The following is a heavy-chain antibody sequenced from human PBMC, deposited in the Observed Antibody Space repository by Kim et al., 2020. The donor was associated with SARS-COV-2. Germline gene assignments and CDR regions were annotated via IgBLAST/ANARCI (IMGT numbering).Heavy chain of an antibody. CDR1: GYSISSGYY. V-gene: IGHV4-38-2*02. D-gene: IGHD6-13*01. CDR3: ASVPGIAAAGIGY. J-gene: IGHJ4*02. CDR2: IYHSGST. Sequence: SETLSLTCTVSGYSISSGYYWGWIRQPPGKGLEWIGSIYHSGSTYYNPSLKSRVTISVDTSKNQFSLKLSSVTAADTAVYYCASVPGIAAAGIGYWGQGTLVTVSS.